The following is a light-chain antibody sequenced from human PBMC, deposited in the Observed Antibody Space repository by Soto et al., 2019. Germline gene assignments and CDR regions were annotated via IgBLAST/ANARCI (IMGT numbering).Light chain of an antibody. V-gene: IGLV2-14*03. J-gene: IGLJ2*01. CDR3: SSYTTSTTVI. CDR2: AVS. Sequence: QSALTQPASVSGSPGQSITISCTGTSSDIGDHNSVSWHLQQPGKAPKLMIYAVSNRPSGVSNRFSGSKSGNTASLTISGLQAEDEADYYCSSYTTSTTVIFGGGTKLTVL. CDR1: SSDIGDHNS.